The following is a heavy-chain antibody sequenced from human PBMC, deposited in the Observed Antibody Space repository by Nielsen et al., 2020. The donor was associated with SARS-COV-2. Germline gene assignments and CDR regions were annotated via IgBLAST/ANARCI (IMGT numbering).Heavy chain of an antibody. V-gene: IGHV3-21*01. CDR3: ARAPYGSGSHIPN. D-gene: IGHD3-10*01. CDR2: ISSSSSYI. J-gene: IGHJ4*02. Sequence: GESLKISCAASGFTFSSYSMNWVRQVPGKGLEWVSSISSSSSYIYYADSVKGRFTISRDNAKNSLYLQMNSLRAEDTAVYYCARAPYGSGSHIPNWGQGTLVTVSS. CDR1: GFTFSSYS.